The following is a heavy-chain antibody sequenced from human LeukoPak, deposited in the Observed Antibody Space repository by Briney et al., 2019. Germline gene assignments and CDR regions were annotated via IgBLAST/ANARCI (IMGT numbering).Heavy chain of an antibody. D-gene: IGHD5-18*01. CDR2: IKQDGSEK. V-gene: IGHV3-7*04. CDR1: GFTFSSYW. Sequence: GGSLRLSCAASGFTFSSYWMSWVRQAPGKGLEWVANIKQDGSEKYYVDSVKGRFTISRDNAKNSLYLQMNSLRAEDTAVYYCARDVRSEPYVDTAGAFDIWGQGTMVTVSS. J-gene: IGHJ3*02. CDR3: ARDVRSEPYVDTAGAFDI.